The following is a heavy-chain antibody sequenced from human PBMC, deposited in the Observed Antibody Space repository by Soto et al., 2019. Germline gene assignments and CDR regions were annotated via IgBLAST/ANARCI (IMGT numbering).Heavy chain of an antibody. V-gene: IGHV1-69*18. CDR2: IIPIFGTP. CDR3: ARDSRLCGSTVWRRENLFGN. Sequence: QVQLEQSGAEVKRPGSSVKVSCKTSGGNFNTYPISWVRQAPGHRLEWMGNIIPIFGTPDYAQKFQGRVANIAEYATTTVYMELRSLKSDDSAVYYCARDSRLCGSTVWRRENLFGNWGQGNMITVYS. J-gene: IGHJ3*02. D-gene: IGHD1-26*01. CDR1: GGNFNTYP.